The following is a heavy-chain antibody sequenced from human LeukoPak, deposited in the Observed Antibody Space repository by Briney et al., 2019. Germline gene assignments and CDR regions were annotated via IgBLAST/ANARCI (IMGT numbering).Heavy chain of an antibody. CDR2: INHSGST. J-gene: IGHJ4*02. CDR1: GGSFSGFY. CDR3: ARGPGFGGSYRFDY. V-gene: IGHV4-34*01. Sequence: PSETLSLTCAVYGGSFSGFYWSWIRQPPGKGLEWIGEINHSGSTNYNPSLKSRVTISVDTSKNQFSLKLSSVTAADTAVYYCARGPGFGGSYRFDYWGQGTLVTVSS. D-gene: IGHD1-26*01.